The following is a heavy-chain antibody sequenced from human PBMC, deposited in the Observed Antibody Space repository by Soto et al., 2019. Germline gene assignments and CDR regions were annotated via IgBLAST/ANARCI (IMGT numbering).Heavy chain of an antibody. CDR1: GASMNSYH. V-gene: IGHV4-4*07. J-gene: IGHJ5*02. Sequence: QVQLQASGPGLVKPSETLSLTCTVSGASMNSYHWSWIRQPAGKGLEWIGHIHSSGSTNYNPSLKSRVTMSVDASKNQFSLRLMSLTAADPAVYYCARDQGVAAAGITWFDPWGQGSLVTVSS. D-gene: IGHD6-13*01. CDR2: IHSSGST. CDR3: ARDQGVAAAGITWFDP.